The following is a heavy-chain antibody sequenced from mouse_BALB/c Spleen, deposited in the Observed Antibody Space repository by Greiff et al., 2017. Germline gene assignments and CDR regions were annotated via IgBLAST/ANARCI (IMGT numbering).Heavy chain of an antibody. CDR3: ATYYRYVYAMDY. V-gene: IGHV1-87*01. CDR1: GYTFTSYW. J-gene: IGHJ4*01. Sequence: QVQLKESGAELARPGASVKLSCKASGYTFTSYWMQWVKQRPGQGLEWIGAIYPGDGDTRYTQKFKGKATLTADKSSSTAYMQLSSLASEDSAVYYCATYYRYVYAMDYWGQGTSVTVSS. CDR2: IYPGDGDT. D-gene: IGHD2-14*01.